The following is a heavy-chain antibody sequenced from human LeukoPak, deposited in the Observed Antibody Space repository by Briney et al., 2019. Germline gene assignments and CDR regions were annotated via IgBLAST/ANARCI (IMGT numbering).Heavy chain of an antibody. D-gene: IGHD2-15*01. Sequence: SETLSLTCNVSGGSISSYYWSWIRQPPGKGLEWIGYIYYSGSTNYNPSLKSRVTISVDTSKNQFSLKLSSVTAADTAVYYCARDRRYCSGGSCYLLSSWFDPWGQGTLVTVSS. J-gene: IGHJ5*02. V-gene: IGHV4-59*01. CDR2: IYYSGST. CDR1: GGSISSYY. CDR3: ARDRRYCSGGSCYLLSSWFDP.